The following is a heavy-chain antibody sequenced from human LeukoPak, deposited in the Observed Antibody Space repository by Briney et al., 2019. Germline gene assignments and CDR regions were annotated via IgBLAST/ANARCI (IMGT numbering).Heavy chain of an antibody. J-gene: IGHJ4*02. CDR1: GFTFSTSW. D-gene: IGHD1-26*01. Sequence: PGGSLRLSCAASGFTFSTSWMSWVRQAPGKGLEWVANIGQDGSEKNYVDSVKGRFTISRDNAKNSLFLQMNSLRVEDTALYYCARDRNKGATDYWGQGTLVTVSS. CDR2: IGQDGSEK. CDR3: ARDRNKGATDY. V-gene: IGHV3-7*01.